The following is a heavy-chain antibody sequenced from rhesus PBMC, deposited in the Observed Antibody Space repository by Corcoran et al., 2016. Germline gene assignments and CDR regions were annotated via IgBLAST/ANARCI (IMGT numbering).Heavy chain of an antibody. CDR2: IGSDSRST. D-gene: IGHD1-44*01. J-gene: IGHJ4*01. Sequence: QVQLQESGPAVVRASETLSLSCAVSGGSISGHTWWSWIRQSPGKGLAWIGYIGSDSRSTYYNPALTRRVTISTDTSKAQFSLSLNSVTAADTAIYYCARNERVGSTVDYWGQGVLVTVSS. CDR3: ARNERVGSTVDY. V-gene: IGHV4-165*02. CDR1: GGSISGHTW.